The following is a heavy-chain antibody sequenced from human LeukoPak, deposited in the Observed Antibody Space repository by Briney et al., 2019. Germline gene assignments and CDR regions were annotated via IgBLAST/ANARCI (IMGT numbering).Heavy chain of an antibody. CDR2: ISSSSSYI. J-gene: IGHJ5*02. CDR1: GFTLSTYS. CDR3: AKDRGGYYDSSGYSGNWFDP. Sequence: PGGSLTLSCSASGFTLSTYSMNWVRQAPGKGLEWVSSISSSSSYIYYADSVKGRFTISRDNSKNTLYLQMNSLRAEDTAVYYCAKDRGGYYDSSGYSGNWFDPWGQGTLVTVSS. V-gene: IGHV3-21*04. D-gene: IGHD3-22*01.